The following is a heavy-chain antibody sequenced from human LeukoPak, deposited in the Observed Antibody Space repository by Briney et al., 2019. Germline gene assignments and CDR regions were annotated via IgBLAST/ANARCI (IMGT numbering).Heavy chain of an antibody. D-gene: IGHD2/OR15-2a*01. CDR3: ARDNNRGALDF. Sequence: GGSLRLSCAASGFTFSSYWMRWVRQGPGKGLVWVSRINSDGSSTSYADSVKGRFTISRDNAKNTLYMQMNSLRAEDTAVYYCARDNNRGALDFWGQGTMVTVSS. V-gene: IGHV3-74*01. J-gene: IGHJ3*01. CDR1: GFTFSSYW. CDR2: INSDGSST.